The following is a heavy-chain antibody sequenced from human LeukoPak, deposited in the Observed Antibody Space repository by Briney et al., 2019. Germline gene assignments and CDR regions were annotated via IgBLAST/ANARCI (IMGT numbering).Heavy chain of an antibody. Sequence: PGGSLRLSCAASGITFSSYAMSWVRQAPGKGLEWVSTISGGGSTYYADSVKDRFTISRDNSKNTLYLQMRSLRAEDTAVYYCAKGEPHGYWGQGTLVTVSS. V-gene: IGHV3-23*01. CDR3: AKGEPHGY. J-gene: IGHJ4*02. CDR1: GITFSSYA. D-gene: IGHD1-14*01. CDR2: ISGGGST.